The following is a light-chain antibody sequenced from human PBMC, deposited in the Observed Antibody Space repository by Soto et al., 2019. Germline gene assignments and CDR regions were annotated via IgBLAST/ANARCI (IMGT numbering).Light chain of an antibody. CDR1: QSVRSN. Sequence: EVVMTQSPATLSVSPGERVTLSCRASQSVRSNLAWYQQKPGQSPRLLIYGASTRATGIPARFSGSGSGTEFTLTINSLQSEDFAVYYCQQYNNWPITFGQGTRLEIK. V-gene: IGKV3-15*01. J-gene: IGKJ5*01. CDR3: QQYNNWPIT. CDR2: GAS.